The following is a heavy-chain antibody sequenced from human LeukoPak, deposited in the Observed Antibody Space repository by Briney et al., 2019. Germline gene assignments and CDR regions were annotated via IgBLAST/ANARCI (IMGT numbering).Heavy chain of an antibody. D-gene: IGHD2-15*01. CDR1: GFTFSNHA. CDR3: AKNVVVKRYIDY. Sequence: GGSLRLSCAASGFTFSNHAMSSVRQTPGKGLQWVSVISGSGRTTEYADSVKGRFTISRDNSKNTLSLQMNSLRVEDTAIYYCAKNVVVKRYIDYWGQGTLVTVSS. V-gene: IGHV3-23*01. CDR2: ISGSGRTT. J-gene: IGHJ4*02.